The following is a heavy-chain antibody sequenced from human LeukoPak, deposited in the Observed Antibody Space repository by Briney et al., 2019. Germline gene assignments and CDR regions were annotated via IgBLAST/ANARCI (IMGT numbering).Heavy chain of an antibody. D-gene: IGHD2-15*01. CDR1: GGSISSGGYY. J-gene: IGHJ2*01. CDR3: ARVQLAAPYWYFDL. V-gene: IGHV4-31*03. CDR2: SYYSGST. Sequence: SETLSLTCTVSGGSISSGGYYWSWIRQHPGKGLEWIGYSYYSGSTYYNPSLKSRVTISVDTSKNQFSLKLSSVTAADTAVYYCARVQLAAPYWYFDLWGRGTLVTVSS.